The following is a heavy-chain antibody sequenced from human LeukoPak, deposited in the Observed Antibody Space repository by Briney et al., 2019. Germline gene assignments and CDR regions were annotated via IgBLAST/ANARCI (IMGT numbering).Heavy chain of an antibody. CDR1: GFTVSSNY. CDR2: ISGSGGST. J-gene: IGHJ3*02. CDR3: ARDLHPDAFDI. V-gene: IGHV3-53*01. Sequence: GGSLRLSCAASGFTVSSNYMSWVRQAPGKGLEWVSAISGSGGSTYYADSVKGRFTISRDNSKNTLYLQMNSLRAEDTAVYYCARDLHPDAFDIWGQGTMVTVSS.